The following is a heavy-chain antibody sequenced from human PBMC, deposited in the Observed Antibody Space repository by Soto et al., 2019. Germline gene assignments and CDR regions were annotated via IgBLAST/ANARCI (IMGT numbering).Heavy chain of an antibody. CDR3: ARGKRNNWNDVAPYFDY. CDR2: IYYSGST. CDR1: GGSISSGGYY. J-gene: IGHJ4*02. Sequence: QVQLQESGPGLVKPSQTLSLTCTVSGGSISSGGYYWSWIRQHPGKGLEWIGYIYYSGSTYYNPSLKSRVTISVDTSKNQFSLKLSSVTAADTAVYYCARGKRNNWNDVAPYFDYWGQGTLVTVSS. V-gene: IGHV4-31*03. D-gene: IGHD1-20*01.